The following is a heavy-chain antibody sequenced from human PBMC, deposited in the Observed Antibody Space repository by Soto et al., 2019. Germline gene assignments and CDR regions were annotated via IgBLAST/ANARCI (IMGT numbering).Heavy chain of an antibody. Sequence: SETLSLTCTVSDGYIINHFWSWIRHHAGKGLEWIGHIYMSGTTTYNPSLKSRVTMSVDTPRNQFSLKVSSVTAADTAVYYCATLLGSHQHYYFGIDVWGQGTTVTVSS. CDR1: DGYIINHF. V-gene: IGHV4-4*07. J-gene: IGHJ6*02. CDR3: ATLLGSHQHYYFGIDV. CDR2: IYMSGTT. D-gene: IGHD2-2*01.